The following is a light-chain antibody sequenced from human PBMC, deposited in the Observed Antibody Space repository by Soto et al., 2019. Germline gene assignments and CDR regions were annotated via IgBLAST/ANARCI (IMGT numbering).Light chain of an antibody. CDR2: AAT. J-gene: IGKJ1*01. CDR3: QQVYSTPGT. V-gene: IGKV1-39*01. Sequence: DLQMTQSPSSLSASVVERVTITCRASQSIDTYLNWYQLKPGKAPNLLIYAATRLHTGVPSRFSGSGSGTGFTLSISNLQPEDFATYYCQQVYSTPGTFGQGTKV. CDR1: QSIDTY.